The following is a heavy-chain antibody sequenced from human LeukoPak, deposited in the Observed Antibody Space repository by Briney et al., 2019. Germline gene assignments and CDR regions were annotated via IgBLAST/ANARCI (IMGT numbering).Heavy chain of an antibody. V-gene: IGHV3-48*03. Sequence: QPGGSLRLSCAGSGFTFSSYEVNWVRQAPGKGLEWVSYISSSGRAIYYADSVKGRFTVSRDNAKNSLYLQMNSLRAEDTAVYYCARCPRWAHFDYWGQGTLVTVSS. CDR2: ISSSGRAI. J-gene: IGHJ4*02. CDR3: ARCPRWAHFDY. CDR1: GFTFSSYE. D-gene: IGHD4-23*01.